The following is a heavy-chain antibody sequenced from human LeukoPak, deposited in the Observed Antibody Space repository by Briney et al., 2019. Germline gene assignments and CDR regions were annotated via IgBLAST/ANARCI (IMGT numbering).Heavy chain of an antibody. D-gene: IGHD7-27*01. Sequence: GWSLRLSCAAPRLTLTDAWMSSVRQTIGKGLGCVAKIQEDGNEMHYVDSVKGRFTISRDNARNSLYLQMNNLRVEDTAIYFCARDYTGGWNDYWGQGTLVTVSS. V-gene: IGHV3-7*01. CDR3: ARDYTGGWNDY. J-gene: IGHJ4*02. CDR2: IQEDGNEM. CDR1: RLTLTDAW.